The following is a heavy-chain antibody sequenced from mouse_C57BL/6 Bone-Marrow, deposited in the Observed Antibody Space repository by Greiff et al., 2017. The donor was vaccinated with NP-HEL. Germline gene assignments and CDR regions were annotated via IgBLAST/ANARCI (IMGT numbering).Heavy chain of an antibody. J-gene: IGHJ2*01. D-gene: IGHD1-1*01. CDR2: IWTGGGT. CDR1: GFSLTSYA. CDR3: ARNRGYGSSYRDYFDY. V-gene: IGHV2-9-1*01. Sequence: QVQLQQSGPGLVAPSQSLSITCPVSGFSLTSYAISWVRQPPGKGLEWLGVIWTGGGTNYNSALKSRLSISKDNSKSQVFLKMNSLQTDDTARYYCARNRGYGSSYRDYFDYWGQGTTLTVSS.